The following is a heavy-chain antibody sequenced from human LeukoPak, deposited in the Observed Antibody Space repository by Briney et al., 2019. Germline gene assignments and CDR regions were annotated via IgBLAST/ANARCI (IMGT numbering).Heavy chain of an antibody. CDR2: ISGSGGNT. D-gene: IGHD1-26*01. J-gene: IGHJ4*02. CDR3: AKEILDTGSYYFDH. Sequence: GGTLRLSCAASGFTFSSYAMSWVRQAPGKGLESVSGISGSGGNTFYANSVKGRFTISRDNSKNSLYLQMNSLRAEDTAVYYCAKEILDTGSYYFDHWGQGTLVTVSS. V-gene: IGHV3-23*01. CDR1: GFTFSSYA.